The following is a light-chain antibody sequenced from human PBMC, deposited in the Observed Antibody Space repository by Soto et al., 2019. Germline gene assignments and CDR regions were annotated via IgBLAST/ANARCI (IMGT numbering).Light chain of an antibody. Sequence: DIQMTQSPSSLSASVGDRVTITCRASQGISNYLAWYQQIPRKVPKLLISAASTLQSGVPSRFSGSGSGTDFTITISSLQPEDVATYYCQKYTNVPTFGGGTKVEIK. J-gene: IGKJ4*01. CDR3: QKYTNVPT. V-gene: IGKV1-27*01. CDR1: QGISNY. CDR2: AAS.